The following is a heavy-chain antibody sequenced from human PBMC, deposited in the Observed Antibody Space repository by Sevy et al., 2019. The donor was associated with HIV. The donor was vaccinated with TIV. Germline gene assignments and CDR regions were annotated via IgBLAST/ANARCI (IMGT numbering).Heavy chain of an antibody. CDR1: RYSFTNYW. J-gene: IGHJ4*02. V-gene: IGHV5-51*01. Sequence: GESLKISCKVSRYSFTNYWIAWVRQMPGNGLEWMGIIFPGDSDSRYSPSFQGQVTIPADKSSSTVFLQWSSLKASDTAIYYCAGGYCSSTSCYMGLDYWGQGTLVTVSS. CDR3: AGGYCSSTSCYMGLDY. CDR2: IFPGDSDS. D-gene: IGHD2-2*02.